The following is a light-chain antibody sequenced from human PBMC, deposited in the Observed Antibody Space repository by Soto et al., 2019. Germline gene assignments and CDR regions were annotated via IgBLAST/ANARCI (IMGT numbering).Light chain of an antibody. V-gene: IGLV2-14*01. CDR1: SSDVGGYMY. J-gene: IGLJ3*02. Sequence: QSALTQPASVSGSPGQSITISCTGTSSDVGGYMYVSWFQQHPGKAPKLMIFEVSNRPSGVSTRFSGSRSGNTASLTISGLQAEDEADYYCSSYTTTNTLLFGGGTKLTV. CDR2: EVS. CDR3: SSYTTTNTLL.